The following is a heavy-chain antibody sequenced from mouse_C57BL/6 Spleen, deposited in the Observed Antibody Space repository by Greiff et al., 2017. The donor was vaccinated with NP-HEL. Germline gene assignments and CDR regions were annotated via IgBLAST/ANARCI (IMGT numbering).Heavy chain of an antibody. D-gene: IGHD4-1*01. CDR2: IDPSDSYT. CDR3: ARNSGADYFDY. V-gene: IGHV1-69*01. Sequence: VQLQQPGAELVMPGASVKLSCKASGYTFTSYWMHWVKQRPGQGLEWIGEIDPSDSYTNYNQKFKGKSTLTVDKSSSTAYMQLSSLTSEDSAVYYCARNSGADYFDYWGQGTTLTVSS. CDR1: GYTFTSYW. J-gene: IGHJ2*01.